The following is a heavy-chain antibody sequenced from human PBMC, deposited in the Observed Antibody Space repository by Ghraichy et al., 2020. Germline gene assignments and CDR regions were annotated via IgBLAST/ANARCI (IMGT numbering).Heavy chain of an antibody. V-gene: IGHV4-59*01. D-gene: IGHD6-13*01. CDR1: GGSISSYS. CDR2: IYYSGST. Sequence: SETLSLTCTVSGGSISSYSWSWIRQPPGKGLEWIGYIYYSGSTNYNPSLKSRVTISVDTSKNQFSLKLSSVTAADTAVYYCARDSGSSWYGDWFDPWGQGTLVTVSS. J-gene: IGHJ5*02. CDR3: ARDSGSSWYGDWFDP.